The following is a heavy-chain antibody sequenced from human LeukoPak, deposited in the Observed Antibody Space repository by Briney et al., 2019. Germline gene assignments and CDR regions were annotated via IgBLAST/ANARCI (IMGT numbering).Heavy chain of an antibody. V-gene: IGHV1-46*01. J-gene: IGHJ4*02. Sequence: ASVKVSCKASGYTLTSYYMHWVRQAPGQGLEWMGIINPSGGSTSYAQKFQGRVTMTRDTSTSTVYMELSSLRSEDTAVYYCARETLLGATGYWGQGTLVTVSS. CDR3: ARETLLGATGY. CDR2: INPSGGST. CDR1: GYTLTSYY. D-gene: IGHD1-26*01.